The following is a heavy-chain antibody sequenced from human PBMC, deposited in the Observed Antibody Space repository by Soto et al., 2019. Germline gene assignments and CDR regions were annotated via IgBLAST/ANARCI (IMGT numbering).Heavy chain of an antibody. CDR1: GYTFTSYY. D-gene: IGHD2-15*01. J-gene: IGHJ6*02. CDR3: ARDGRSAATRDYYYGMDV. CDR2: INPSGGST. V-gene: IGHV1-46*01. Sequence: ASVKVSCKASGYTFTSYYMHWVRQAPGQGLEWMGIINPSGGSTGYAQKFQGRVTMTRDTSTSTVYMELSSLRSEDTAVYYCARDGRSAATRDYYYGMDVWGQGTTVTVSS.